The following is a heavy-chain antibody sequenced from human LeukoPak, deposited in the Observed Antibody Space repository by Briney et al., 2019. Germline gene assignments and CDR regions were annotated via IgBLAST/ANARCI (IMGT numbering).Heavy chain of an antibody. Sequence: PSETLSLTCAVYGGSFSGYYWSWIRQPPGKGPEWIGEINHSGSTNYNPSLKSRVTISVDTSKNQFSLKLSSVTAADTAVYYCARGRIQLRQKPNFDYWGQGTLVTVPS. CDR3: ARGRIQLRQKPNFDY. V-gene: IGHV4-34*01. D-gene: IGHD5-18*01. CDR2: INHSGST. J-gene: IGHJ4*02. CDR1: GGSFSGYY.